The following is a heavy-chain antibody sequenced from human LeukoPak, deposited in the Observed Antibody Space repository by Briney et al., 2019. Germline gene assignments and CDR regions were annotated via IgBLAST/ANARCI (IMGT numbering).Heavy chain of an antibody. CDR1: GGSISSSSYY. V-gene: IGHV4-39*01. J-gene: IGHJ4*02. D-gene: IGHD3-16*02. CDR2: IYYSGST. CDR3: ARQGRCDYVWGSYRSPFDY. Sequence: SQTLSLTCTVSGGSISSSSYYWGWIRQPPGKGLEWIGSIYYSGSTYYNPSLKRRVTISVDTSKNQFSLKLSSVTAADTAVYYCARQGRCDYVWGSYRSPFDYWGQGTLVTVSS.